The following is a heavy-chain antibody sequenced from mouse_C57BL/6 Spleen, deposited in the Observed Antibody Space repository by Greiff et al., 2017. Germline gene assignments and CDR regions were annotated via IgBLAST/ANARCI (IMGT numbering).Heavy chain of an antibody. D-gene: IGHD1-1*01. CDR2: INPSSGYT. CDR1: GYTFTSYW. CDR3: AREFTTVVATEDY. Sequence: QVQLKQPGAELAKPGASVKLSCKASGYTFTSYWMHWVKQRPGQGLEWIGYINPSSGYTKYNQKFKDKATLTADKSSSTAYMQLSSLTCEDSAVYYCAREFTTVVATEDYWGQGTTLTVSS. V-gene: IGHV1-7*01. J-gene: IGHJ2*01.